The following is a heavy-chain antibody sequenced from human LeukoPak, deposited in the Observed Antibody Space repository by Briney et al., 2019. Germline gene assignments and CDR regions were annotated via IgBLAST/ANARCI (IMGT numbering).Heavy chain of an antibody. Sequence: GGSLRLSCAASGFTFSSYSMNWVRQAPGKGLEWVSSISSSSSYIYYADSVKGRFTISRDNAKNSLYLQMNSLRAEDTAVYYCERDNYGSGSTHYYYYYGMDVWGQGTTVTVSS. CDR3: ERDNYGSGSTHYYYYYGMDV. V-gene: IGHV3-21*01. CDR1: GFTFSSYS. CDR2: ISSSSSYI. J-gene: IGHJ6*02. D-gene: IGHD3-10*01.